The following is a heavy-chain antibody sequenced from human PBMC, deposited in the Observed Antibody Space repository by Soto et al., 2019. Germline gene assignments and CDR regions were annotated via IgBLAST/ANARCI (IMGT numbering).Heavy chain of an antibody. J-gene: IGHJ4*02. CDR2: IYYSGTT. CDR3: VRSSSWHTPLAY. D-gene: IGHD6-13*01. Sequence: SETLSLTCTVSGGSISSGDYYWSWIRQPPGKGLEWIGYIYYSGTTYYNPSLKSRVTISVDTSKNQFSLKLSSVTAADSAGYYCVRSSSWHTPLAYWGQGTLVTVSS. V-gene: IGHV4-30-4*01. CDR1: GGSISSGDYY.